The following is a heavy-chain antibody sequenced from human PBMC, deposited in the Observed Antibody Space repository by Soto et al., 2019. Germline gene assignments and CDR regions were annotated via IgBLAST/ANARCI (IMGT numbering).Heavy chain of an antibody. V-gene: IGHV3-23*01. CDR1: GFTFSNFA. CDR2: IIGSGGST. Sequence: GGSLRLSCAASGFTFSNFAMSWVRQAPGKGLEWVSGIIGSGGSTYYADSVKGRFTISRDKPKTTLYLQMNSLRAEDTAIYYCAKEGGYSFGPGNYYGMDVWGQGTTVTVSS. D-gene: IGHD5-18*01. J-gene: IGHJ6*02. CDR3: AKEGGYSFGPGNYYGMDV.